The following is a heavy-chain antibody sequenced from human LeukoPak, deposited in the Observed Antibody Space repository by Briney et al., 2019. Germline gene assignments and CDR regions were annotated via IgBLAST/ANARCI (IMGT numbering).Heavy chain of an antibody. J-gene: IGHJ4*02. Sequence: PSETLSLTCTVSGGSISSYYWSWIRQPPGKGLEWIGYIYYSGSTNYNPSLKSRVTISVDTSKDQFSLKLSSVTAADTAVYYCARHVRNGSGKGPRYYFDYWGQGTLVTVSS. V-gene: IGHV4-59*08. CDR3: ARHVRNGSGKGPRYYFDY. CDR1: GGSISSYY. CDR2: IYYSGST. D-gene: IGHD3-10*01.